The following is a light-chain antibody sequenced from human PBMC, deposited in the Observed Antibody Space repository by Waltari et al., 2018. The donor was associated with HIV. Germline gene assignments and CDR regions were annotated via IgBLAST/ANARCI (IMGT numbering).Light chain of an antibody. CDR2: NVA. CDR3: QQTHSSPIT. V-gene: IGKV1-39*01. CDR1: QNISRN. J-gene: IGKJ5*01. Sequence: IQMTQSPSSLSASVGDRVTITCRASQNISRNLAWYQQRTGKAPNLLMYNVATLQSGVPPRFSGSGSGTDFTLVISTLHPDDFVTYYCQQTHSSPITFGQGTRLDIK.